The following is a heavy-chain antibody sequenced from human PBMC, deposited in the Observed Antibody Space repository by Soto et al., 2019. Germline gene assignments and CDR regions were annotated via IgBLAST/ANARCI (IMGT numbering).Heavy chain of an antibody. J-gene: IGHJ6*02. CDR2: ISAYNGNT. Sequence: ASVKVSCKASGYTFTSYGISWVRQAPGQGLEWMGWISAYNGNTNYAQKLQGRVTMTTDTSTSTAYMELRSLRSDDTAVYYCARDLWTWRVRDIVVVPAAIERSAADANGMDVWGQGTTVTVSS. CDR1: GYTFTSYG. CDR3: ARDLWTWRVRDIVVVPAAIERSAADANGMDV. D-gene: IGHD2-2*01. V-gene: IGHV1-18*01.